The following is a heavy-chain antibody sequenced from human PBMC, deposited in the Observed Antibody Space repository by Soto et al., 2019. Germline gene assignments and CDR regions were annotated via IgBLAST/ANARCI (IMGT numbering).Heavy chain of an antibody. CDR1: GFTFSSYA. D-gene: IGHD3-3*01. V-gene: IGHV3-30-3*01. CDR3: ARGNPDYYDFWSGYYPPMSYGVDV. CDR2: ISYDGSNK. J-gene: IGHJ6*02. Sequence: GGSLRLSCAASGFTFSSYAMHWVRQAPGKGLEWVAVISYDGSNKYYADSVKGRFTISRDNSKNTLYLQMHSLRAEDTAVYYCARGNPDYYDFWSGYYPPMSYGVDVWGQGTTVTSP.